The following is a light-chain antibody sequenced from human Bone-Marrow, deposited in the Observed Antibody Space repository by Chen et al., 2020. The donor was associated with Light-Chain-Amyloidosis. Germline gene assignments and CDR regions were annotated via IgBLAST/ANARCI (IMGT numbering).Light chain of an antibody. Sequence: QSVLTQPPSASGTPGQRVTISCSGSSSNIGPNSVFWYQQLPGTAPKLLIYRTHPRPSGVPDRFSGSKSGTSASLAISGLRSEDEADYYCAAWDDSLSGWVFGGGTKLTVL. J-gene: IGLJ3*02. CDR1: SSNIGPNS. V-gene: IGLV1-47*01. CDR2: RTH. CDR3: AAWDDSLSGWV.